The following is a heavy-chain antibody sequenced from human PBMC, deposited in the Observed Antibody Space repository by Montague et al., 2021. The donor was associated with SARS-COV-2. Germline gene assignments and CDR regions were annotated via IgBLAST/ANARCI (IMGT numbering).Heavy chain of an antibody. V-gene: IGHV3-30-3*01. D-gene: IGHD3-10*01. CDR1: GFTFSSYA. J-gene: IGHJ3*02. Sequence: RSLSLAASGFTFSSYAMHWVRQAPGKGLEWVAVISYDGSNKYYADSVKGRFTISRDNSKNTLYLQMNSLRAEDTAVYYCARAAQKQYVLLWFGELLHDAFDIWGQGTMVTVSS. CDR3: ARAAQKQYVLLWFGELLHDAFDI. CDR2: ISYDGSNK.